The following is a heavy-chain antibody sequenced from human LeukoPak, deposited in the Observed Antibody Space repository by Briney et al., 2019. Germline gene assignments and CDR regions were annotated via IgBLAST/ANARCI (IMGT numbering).Heavy chain of an antibody. CDR1: GGSFRGYY. J-gene: IGHJ6*02. CDR2: INHSGST. D-gene: IGHD2-15*01. V-gene: IGHV4-34*01. CDR3: ARYRDCSGGSCYLYYYYGMDV. Sequence: PETLSLTCVVYGGSFRGYYWSWIREPPRKGLGWGGEINHSGSTNYNPHPKSRVTISADKSKNQFSRKLSSVTAEDTAVYYCARYRDCSGGSCYLYYYYGMDVWGQGTTVTVSS.